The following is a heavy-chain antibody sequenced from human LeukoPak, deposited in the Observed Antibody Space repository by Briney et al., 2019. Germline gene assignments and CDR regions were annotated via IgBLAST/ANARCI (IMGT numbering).Heavy chain of an antibody. CDR1: GGSISSSSYY. D-gene: IGHD5-18*01. Sequence: SETLSLTRTVPGGSISSSSYYWGWIRQPPGKGLEWIGSIYYSGSTYYNPSLKSRVTISVDTSKNQFSLKLSSVTAADTAVYYCARHGGYSYAADYWGQGTLVTVSS. J-gene: IGHJ4*02. CDR3: ARHGGYSYAADY. V-gene: IGHV4-39*01. CDR2: IYYSGST.